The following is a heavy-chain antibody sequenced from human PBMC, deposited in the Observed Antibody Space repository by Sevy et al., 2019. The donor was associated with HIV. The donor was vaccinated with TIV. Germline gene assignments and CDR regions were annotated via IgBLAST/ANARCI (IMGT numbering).Heavy chain of an antibody. D-gene: IGHD3-10*01. J-gene: IGHJ4*02. V-gene: IGHV3-7*01. CDR1: GLTSRTYW. CDR3: ARGTYYYDSGFFYPFDY. Sequence: GGSLRLSCVVSGLTSRTYWMHWVRRAPGKGLEWVASINPDGGESYYVPSVKGQFTISRDNTKNSLYLQMTSLRAEDTAAYYCARGTYYYDSGFFYPFDYWGQGTLVTVSS. CDR2: INPDGGES.